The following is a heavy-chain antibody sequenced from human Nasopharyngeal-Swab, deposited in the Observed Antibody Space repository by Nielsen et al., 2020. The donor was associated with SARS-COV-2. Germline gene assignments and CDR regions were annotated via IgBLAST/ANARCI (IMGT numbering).Heavy chain of an antibody. V-gene: IGHV5-51*01. J-gene: IGHJ6*03. CDR2: IYPGDSDT. D-gene: IGHD3-16*01. CDR1: GYSFTSYW. CDR3: ARLIRSQGYYYYMDV. Sequence: KVSCKGSGYSFTSYWIGWVRQMPGKGLEWMGIIYPGDSDTRYSPSFQGQVTISADKSISTVYLQWSSLKASDTAMYYCARLIRSQGYYYYMDVWGKGTTVTVSS.